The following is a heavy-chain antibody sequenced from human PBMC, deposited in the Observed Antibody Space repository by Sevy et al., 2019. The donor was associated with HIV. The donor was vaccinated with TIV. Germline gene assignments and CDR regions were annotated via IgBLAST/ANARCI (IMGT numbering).Heavy chain of an antibody. Sequence: SETLSLTCVVSGYSISSGYWWDWFRRPPGKGLEWIGAIHYTGTTQYTPSLNRRVTVSADTSKNQFSLRLSSMTAADTAVYYCVSHDWGREDYWGQGTLVTV. CDR1: GYSISSGYW. D-gene: IGHD7-27*01. CDR3: VSHDWGREDY. CDR2: IHYTGTT. V-gene: IGHV4-38-2*01. J-gene: IGHJ4*02.